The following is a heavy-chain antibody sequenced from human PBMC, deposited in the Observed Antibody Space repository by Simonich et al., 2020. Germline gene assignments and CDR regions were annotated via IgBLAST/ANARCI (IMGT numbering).Heavy chain of an antibody. CDR2: IYHSGST. CDR1: GYSISSGYY. CDR3: ARVGYSNYYYYGMDV. V-gene: IGHV4-38-2*01. J-gene: IGHJ6*02. Sequence: QVQLQESGPGLVKPSETLSLTCAVSGYSISSGYYWGWIRQPPGKGLEWIGRIYHSGSTYYNQSLKSRVTISVDTSKNQFSRKLSSVTAADTAVYYCARVGYSNYYYYGMDVWGQGTTVTVSS. D-gene: IGHD6-13*01.